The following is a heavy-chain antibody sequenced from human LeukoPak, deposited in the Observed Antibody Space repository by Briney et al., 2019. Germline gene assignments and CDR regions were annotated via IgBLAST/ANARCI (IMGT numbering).Heavy chain of an antibody. CDR1: GGSFSGYY. V-gene: IGHV4-34*01. D-gene: IGHD2-2*02. CDR2: INHSGST. J-gene: IGHJ3*02. CDR3: ARAPNKNCSSTCCYTAFDI. Sequence: SETLSLTCAVYGGSFSGYYWSWIRQPPGKGLEWIGEINHSGSTNYNPSLKSRVTISVDTSKNQFSLKLSSVTAADTAVYYCARAPNKNCSSTCCYTAFDIWGQGTMVTVSS.